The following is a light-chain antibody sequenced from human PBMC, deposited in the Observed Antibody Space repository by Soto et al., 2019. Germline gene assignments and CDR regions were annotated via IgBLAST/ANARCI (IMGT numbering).Light chain of an antibody. CDR3: QHYNSYSEA. CDR1: HSISSW. CDR2: DAS. V-gene: IGKV1-5*01. Sequence: DIQMTQSPSTLSASVGYRVTITCRASHSISSWLAWYQQKPGKAPKLLIYDASSLESGVPSRFSGSGSGTEFTLTISSLQPDDFATYYCQHYNSYSEAFGQGTKVDIK. J-gene: IGKJ1*01.